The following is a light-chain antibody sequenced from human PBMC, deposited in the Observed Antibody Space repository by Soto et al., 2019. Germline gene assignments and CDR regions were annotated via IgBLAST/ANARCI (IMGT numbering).Light chain of an antibody. CDR1: SSDVGDYNY. CDR2: EVT. V-gene: IGLV2-8*01. CDR3: SSCAGRNNLV. J-gene: IGLJ2*01. Sequence: QSVLTQPASVSGSPGQSITISCTGTSSDVGDYNYVSWYQQHPGKAPKLMIYEVTNRPSGVSDRFSGSKSGSTASLTVSGLQAEDEADYYCSSCAGRNNLVFGGGTKLTVL.